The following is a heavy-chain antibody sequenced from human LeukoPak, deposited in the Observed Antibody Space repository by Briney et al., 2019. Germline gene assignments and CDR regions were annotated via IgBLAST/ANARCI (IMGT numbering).Heavy chain of an antibody. J-gene: IGHJ4*02. V-gene: IGHV3-7*01. D-gene: IGHD3-3*01. CDR2: INQDGSVK. CDR3: TRGDPDF. Sequence: GGSLRLSCAASGFTFSNYWMQWVRQAPGKGLEWVANINQDGSVKYYVDSVKGRFTISKDSAKNSLYLQMNSLRVDDTAVYYCTRGDPDFWGQGTLVTVSS. CDR1: GFTFSNYW.